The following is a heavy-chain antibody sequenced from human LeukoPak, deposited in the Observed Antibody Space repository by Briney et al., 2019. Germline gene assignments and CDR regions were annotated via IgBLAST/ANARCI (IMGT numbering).Heavy chain of an antibody. CDR1: GYTFTSYA. CDR2: INAGNGNT. J-gene: IGHJ4*02. Sequence: ASVKVSCKASGYTFTSYAMHWVRQAPGQRLEWMGWINAGNGNTKYSQKFQGRVTITRDTSASTAYMELSSLRSEDTAVYYCAREKLAAAGTFDYWGQGTLVTVSS. CDR3: AREKLAAAGTFDY. D-gene: IGHD6-13*01. V-gene: IGHV1-3*01.